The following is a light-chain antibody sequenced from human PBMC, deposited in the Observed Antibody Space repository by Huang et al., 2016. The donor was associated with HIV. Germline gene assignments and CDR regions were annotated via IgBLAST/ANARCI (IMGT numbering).Light chain of an antibody. V-gene: IGKV3-11*01. CDR1: QSVSSN. Sequence: EVVLTQSPATLSVSPGERATLSCRASQSVSSNFAWYQNKFGQSPRLLIYDASNSAPGIPARFRGSGSGTDFTLTISSLEPEDFAVYYCQQRNNWPLTFGQGTKVEIK. CDR2: DAS. J-gene: IGKJ1*01. CDR3: QQRNNWPLT.